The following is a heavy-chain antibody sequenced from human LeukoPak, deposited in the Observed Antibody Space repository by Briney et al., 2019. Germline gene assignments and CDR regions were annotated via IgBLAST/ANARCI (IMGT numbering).Heavy chain of an antibody. CDR2: IKSKTDGGTT. CDR1: GFTFGNAW. CDR3: TTDDYYDSSGYPYYFDY. D-gene: IGHD3-22*01. V-gene: IGHV3-15*01. Sequence: GGSLRLSCAASGFTFGNAWMSWVRQAPGKGLEWVGRIKSKTDGGTTDYAAPVKGRFTISRDDSKNTLYLQMNSLKTEDTAVYYCTTDDYYDSSGYPYYFDYWGQGTLVTVSS. J-gene: IGHJ4*02.